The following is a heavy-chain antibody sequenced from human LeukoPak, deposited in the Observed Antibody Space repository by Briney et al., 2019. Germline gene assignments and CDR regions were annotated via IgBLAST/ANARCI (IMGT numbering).Heavy chain of an antibody. CDR3: ARDRYSSSSHYFDY. Sequence: ASVKVSCKASGGTFSSYAISWVRQAPGQGLEWMGGIIPIFGTANYAQKFQGRVTITADESTSTAYMELSSLRSEDTAVYYCARDRYSSSSHYFDYWGQGTLVTVSS. D-gene: IGHD6-6*01. V-gene: IGHV1-69*13. J-gene: IGHJ4*02. CDR1: GGTFSSYA. CDR2: IIPIFGTA.